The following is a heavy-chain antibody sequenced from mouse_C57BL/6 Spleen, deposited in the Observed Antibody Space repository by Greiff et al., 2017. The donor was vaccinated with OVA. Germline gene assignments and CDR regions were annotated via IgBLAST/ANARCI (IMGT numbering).Heavy chain of an antibody. Sequence: VQLQQSGPVLVKSGASVKMSCKASGYTFTDYYMNWVKQSHGKSLEWIGVINPYNGGTSYNQKFKGKATLTVDKSSSTAYMELNSLTSEDSAVYYCARSGTAQAPDYWGQGTTLTVSS. J-gene: IGHJ2*01. CDR2: INPYNGGT. CDR1: GYTFTDYY. CDR3: ARSGTAQAPDY. D-gene: IGHD3-2*02. V-gene: IGHV1-19*01.